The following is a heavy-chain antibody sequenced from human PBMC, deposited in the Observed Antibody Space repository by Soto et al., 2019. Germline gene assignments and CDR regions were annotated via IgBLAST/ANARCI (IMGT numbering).Heavy chain of an antibody. CDR1: GFTFSTYW. J-gene: IGHJ4*02. Sequence: PGGSLRLSCAASGFTFSTYWMHWVRQAPGKGLVWVSRINSDGSSTNYXXXVKXXXXILRDNAKNTLYLQMNSLRAEDTAVYYCARDNWNSNWGQGTLVTVSS. CDR2: INSDGSST. CDR3: ARDNWNSN. D-gene: IGHD1-20*01. V-gene: IGHV3-74*01.